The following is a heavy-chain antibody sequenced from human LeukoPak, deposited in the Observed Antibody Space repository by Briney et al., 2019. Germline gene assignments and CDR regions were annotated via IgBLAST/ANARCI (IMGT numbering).Heavy chain of an antibody. CDR2: IKQDGSEK. CDR1: GFTFSSYW. D-gene: IGHD3-22*01. V-gene: IGHV3-7*01. Sequence: PGGSLRLSCAASGFTFSSYWMSWVRQAPGKGLEWVANIKQDGSEKYYVDSVKGRFTISRDNAKNSLYLQMNSLRAEDTAVYYCARDRYYDSSGYYDAFDIWGQGTMVTVSS. J-gene: IGHJ3*02. CDR3: ARDRYYDSSGYYDAFDI.